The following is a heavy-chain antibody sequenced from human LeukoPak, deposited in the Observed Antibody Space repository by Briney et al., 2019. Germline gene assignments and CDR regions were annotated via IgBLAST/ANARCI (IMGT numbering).Heavy chain of an antibody. Sequence: PSGCLSLTCAVSGGSISSSNWWSWVRQPPGKWLEWIGQIYHSGSTSSNPSFKSRVTISVVKSNNQFSLKLSSVTAADTAVYYCARHLNYGFDYWGQGAMVTIFS. CDR2: IYHSGST. CDR3: ARHLNYGFDY. CDR1: GGSISSSNW. J-gene: IGHJ4*02. D-gene: IGHD3-10*01. V-gene: IGHV4-4*02.